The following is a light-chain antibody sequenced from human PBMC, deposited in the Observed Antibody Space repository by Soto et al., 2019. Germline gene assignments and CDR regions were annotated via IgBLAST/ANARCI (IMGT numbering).Light chain of an antibody. CDR3: QQYNSYPLT. V-gene: IGKV1-5*01. CDR1: QSISNW. CDR2: DVS. Sequence: DIQMTQSPSTLSASVGDRVTITGRASQSISNWLAWDQQKPGKAPKLLIYDVSRLESGVPSRFRGSGSGSEFTLTISSLQPDDFATYYCQQYNSYPLTSGKGTKEEIK. J-gene: IGKJ1*01.